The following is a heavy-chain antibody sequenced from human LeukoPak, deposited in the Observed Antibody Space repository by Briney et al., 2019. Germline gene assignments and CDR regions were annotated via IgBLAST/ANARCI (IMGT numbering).Heavy chain of an antibody. CDR2: IRSKAYGGTT. D-gene: IGHD3-9*01. Sequence: GGSLRLSCTASGFTFGDYAMSWVRQAPGKGLEWVGFIRSKAYGGTTEYAASVKGRFTISRDDSKSIAYLQMNSLKTEDTAVYYCTRGGTYYDILTGYLVSGYYYYMDVWGKGTTVTISS. J-gene: IGHJ6*03. CDR1: GFTFGDYA. CDR3: TRGGTYYDILTGYLVSGYYYYMDV. V-gene: IGHV3-49*04.